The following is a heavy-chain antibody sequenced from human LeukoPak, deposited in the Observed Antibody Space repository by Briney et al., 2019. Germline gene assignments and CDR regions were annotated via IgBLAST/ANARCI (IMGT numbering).Heavy chain of an antibody. J-gene: IGHJ4*02. CDR1: GFTFSSYW. D-gene: IGHD6-13*01. CDR3: ARDPPGPYSSSWYGDY. CDR2: IKQDGSEK. Sequence: GGSLRLSCAASGFTFSSYWMSWVRQAPGKGLEWVANIKQDGSEKYYVDSVKGRFTISRDNAKNSLYLQMNSLRAEDTAVYYCARDPPGPYSSSWYGDYWGQGTLVTVSS. V-gene: IGHV3-7*01.